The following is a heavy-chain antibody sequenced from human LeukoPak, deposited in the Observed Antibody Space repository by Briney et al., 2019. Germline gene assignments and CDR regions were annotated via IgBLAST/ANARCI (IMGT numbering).Heavy chain of an antibody. CDR3: ARDTRPLTAVDYYYYYMDV. D-gene: IGHD6-19*01. Sequence: SETLSLTCAVYGGSFSGYYWSWIRQPAGKRLEWIGRIFPSGSTNYNPSLKSRVTMSVDMSKNQFSLEVRSVTAADTAVYYCARDTRPLTAVDYYYYYMDVWGKGTTVTISS. CDR2: IFPSGST. CDR1: GGSFSGYY. J-gene: IGHJ6*03. V-gene: IGHV4-4*07.